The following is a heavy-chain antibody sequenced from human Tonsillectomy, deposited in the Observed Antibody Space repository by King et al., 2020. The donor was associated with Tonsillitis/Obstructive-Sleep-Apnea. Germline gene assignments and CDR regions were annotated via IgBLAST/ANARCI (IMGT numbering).Heavy chain of an antibody. CDR1: GGSLSGYY. D-gene: IGHD2-15*01. Sequence: HVQLQQWGAGLLKPSETLSLTCAVYGGSLSGYYWSWIRQPPGKGLEWIGEINHSGSTNYNPSLKSRVTISVDTSKNQFSLKLSSVTAADTAVYYCARARGYCSGGSCYIAFDIWGQGTMVTVSS. CDR3: ARARGYCSGGSCYIAFDI. J-gene: IGHJ3*02. V-gene: IGHV4-34*01. CDR2: INHSGST.